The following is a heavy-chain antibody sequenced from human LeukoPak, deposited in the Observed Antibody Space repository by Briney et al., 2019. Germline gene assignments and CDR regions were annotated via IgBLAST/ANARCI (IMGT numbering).Heavy chain of an antibody. CDR2: MNPNSGNT. V-gene: IGHV1-8*01. D-gene: IGHD3-22*01. CDR3: AKGTYYYDSSGYILPFDY. CDR1: GYTFTSYD. Sequence: ASVKVSCKASGYTFTSYDINWVRQATGQGLEWMGWMNPNSGNTGYAQKFQGRVTMTRNTSISTTYMELSSLRSEDTAVYYCAKGTYYYDSSGYILPFDYWGQGTLVTVSS. J-gene: IGHJ4*02.